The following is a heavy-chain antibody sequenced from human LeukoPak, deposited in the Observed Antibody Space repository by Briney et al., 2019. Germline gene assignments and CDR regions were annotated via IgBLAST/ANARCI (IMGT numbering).Heavy chain of an antibody. CDR3: ARRAVAGTVDAFDI. CDR2: IYYSGST. CDR1: GGSISSSSYY. V-gene: IGHV4-39*01. Sequence: RPSETLSLTCTVSGGSISSSSYYWGWIRQPPGKGLEWIGSIYYSGSTYYNPSLKSRVTISVDTSKNLFSLKLSSVTAADTAVYYCARRAVAGTVDAFDIWGQGTMVTVSS. D-gene: IGHD6-19*01. J-gene: IGHJ3*02.